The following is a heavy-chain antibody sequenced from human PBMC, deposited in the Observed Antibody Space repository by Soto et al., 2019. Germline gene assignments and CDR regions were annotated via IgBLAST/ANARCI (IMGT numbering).Heavy chain of an antibody. D-gene: IGHD3-10*01. Sequence: QVHLQESRPGLVKPSETLSLTCTVSGGSISIYYWNWIRQPPGKGLEWIGYVHYSGTTSYNPSVESRVTISLDTSKNQFSLRLTSVTAADTAVYYCARRWSGTDYWGQGTLVTVSS. CDR1: GGSISIYY. J-gene: IGHJ4*02. V-gene: IGHV4-59*01. CDR3: ARRWSGTDY. CDR2: VHYSGTT.